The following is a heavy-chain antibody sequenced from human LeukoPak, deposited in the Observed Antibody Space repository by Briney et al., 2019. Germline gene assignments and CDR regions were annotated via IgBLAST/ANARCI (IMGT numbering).Heavy chain of an antibody. V-gene: IGHV3-7*01. CDR1: GFMFSDSW. CDR2: IDKDGSEK. CDR3: ATYTNWVAGDV. J-gene: IGHJ6*02. Sequence: PGGSLRLSCVASGFMFSDSWMSWVRQAPGKGLEWVADIDKDGSEKDYVDSVKGRLTISRDNAKNSLYLQMDSLRADDTAVYYCATYTNWVAGDVWGQGTTVSVSS. D-gene: IGHD7-27*01.